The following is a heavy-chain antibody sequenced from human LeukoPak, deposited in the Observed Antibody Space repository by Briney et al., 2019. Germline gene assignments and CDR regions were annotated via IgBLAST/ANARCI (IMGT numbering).Heavy chain of an antibody. Sequence: SETLSLTCTVSGYSISSGYYWGWIRQPPGKGLEWIGSIYHSGSTYYNPSLKSRVTISVDTSKNQFSLKLSSVTAADTAVYYCARGIAVAGTTPAADYWGQGTLVTVSS. J-gene: IGHJ4*02. CDR3: ARGIAVAGTTPAADY. D-gene: IGHD6-19*01. CDR1: GYSISSGYY. CDR2: IYHSGST. V-gene: IGHV4-38-2*02.